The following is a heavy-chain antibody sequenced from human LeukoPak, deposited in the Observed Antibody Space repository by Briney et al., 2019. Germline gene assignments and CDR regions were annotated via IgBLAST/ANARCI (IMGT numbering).Heavy chain of an antibody. D-gene: IGHD3-22*01. CDR2: IYSGGST. Sequence: GGSLRLSCAASGFTVSSNYMSWVRQAPGKGLEWVSVIYSGGSTYYADSVKGRFTISRDNSKNTLYLQMNSLRAEDTAVYYCARGLKAHIYDSSGYYLDYWGQGTLVTVSS. CDR1: GFTVSSNY. V-gene: IGHV3-66*01. CDR3: ARGLKAHIYDSSGYYLDY. J-gene: IGHJ4*02.